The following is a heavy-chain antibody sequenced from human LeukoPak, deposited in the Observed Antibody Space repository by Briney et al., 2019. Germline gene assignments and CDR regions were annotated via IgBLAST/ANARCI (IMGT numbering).Heavy chain of an antibody. CDR1: GYTFTAYH. Sequence: ASVKVSCKASGYTFTAYHIHWVRQAPGQGLEWMGWINANSGGTNYAQSFQDRVTMTRDTSISTAYMELSRLTSDDTAVYYCAKGNDSVWGSYRVSLYYWGQGTPVTVSS. J-gene: IGHJ4*02. CDR3: AKGNDSVWGSYRVSLYY. CDR2: INANSGGT. D-gene: IGHD3-16*01. V-gene: IGHV1-2*02.